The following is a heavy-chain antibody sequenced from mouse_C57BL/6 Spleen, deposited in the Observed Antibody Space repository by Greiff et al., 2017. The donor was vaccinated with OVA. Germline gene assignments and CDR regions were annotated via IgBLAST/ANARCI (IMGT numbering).Heavy chain of an antibody. CDR2: IDPSDSET. J-gene: IGHJ1*03. V-gene: IGHV1-52*01. D-gene: IGHD2-13*01. CDR1: GYTFTSYW. Sequence: VQLQQPGAELVRPGSSVKLSCKASGYTFTSYWMHWVKQRPIQGLEWIGNIDPSDSETHYNPKFKAKATLTVDKSSSTAYMQLSSLTSEVSAVYYCARFDYSDSWYFDVWGTGTTVTVSS. CDR3: ARFDYSDSWYFDV.